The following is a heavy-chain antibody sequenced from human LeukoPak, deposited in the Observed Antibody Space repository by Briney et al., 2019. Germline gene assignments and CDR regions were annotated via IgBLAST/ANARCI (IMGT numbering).Heavy chain of an antibody. D-gene: IGHD2-2*01. CDR3: ARISRAFDI. CDR2: IYYSGST. V-gene: IGHV4-59*01. CDR1: GGSFSGYY. Sequence: PSETLSLTCAVYGGSFSGYYWSWIRQPPGKGLEWIGYIYYSGSTNYNPSLKSRVTISVDTSKNQFSLKLSSVTAADTAVYYCARISRAFDIWGQGTMVTVSS. J-gene: IGHJ3*02.